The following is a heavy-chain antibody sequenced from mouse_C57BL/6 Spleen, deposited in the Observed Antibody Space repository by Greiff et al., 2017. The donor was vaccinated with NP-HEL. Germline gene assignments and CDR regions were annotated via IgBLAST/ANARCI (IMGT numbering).Heavy chain of an antibody. Sequence: VKLQQSGPGLVQPSQSLSITCTVSGFSLTSYGVHWVRQSPGKGLEWLGVIWRGGSTDYNAAFMSRLSITKDNSKSQVFFKMNSLQADDTAIYYCAKNFYGYDAGYYFDYWGQGTTLTVSS. V-gene: IGHV2-5*01. CDR1: GFSLTSYG. D-gene: IGHD2-2*01. CDR2: IWRGGST. CDR3: AKNFYGYDAGYYFDY. J-gene: IGHJ2*01.